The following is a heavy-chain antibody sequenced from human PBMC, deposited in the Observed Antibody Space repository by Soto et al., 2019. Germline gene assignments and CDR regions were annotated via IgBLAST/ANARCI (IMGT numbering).Heavy chain of an antibody. Sequence: PXATLSLTCSVSGDSMSSYYWSWIRQSAEKGLEWIGRISATGTTSYIPSLKSRITLSVDTSKNQFSLNLKFVTAADTAVYFCEGEQSGAANFCGQGTLVTVSS. CDR1: GDSMSSYY. J-gene: IGHJ4*03. V-gene: IGHV4-4*07. D-gene: IGHD2-15*01. CDR2: ISATGTT. CDR3: EGEQSGAANF.